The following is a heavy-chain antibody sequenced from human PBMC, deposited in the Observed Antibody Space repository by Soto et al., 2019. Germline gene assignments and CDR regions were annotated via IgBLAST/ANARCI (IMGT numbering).Heavy chain of an antibody. D-gene: IGHD1-26*01. J-gene: IGHJ4*02. CDR3: ARERGSYSPGGYYFDY. CDR2: IYYSGST. CDR1: GGSVSSGSYY. Sequence: SETLSLTCTVSGGSVSSGSYYWSWIRQPPGKGLEWIGYIYYSGSTNYNPSLKSRVTISVDTSKNQFSLKLSSVTAADTAVYYCARERGSYSPGGYYFDYWGQGTLVTVSS. V-gene: IGHV4-61*01.